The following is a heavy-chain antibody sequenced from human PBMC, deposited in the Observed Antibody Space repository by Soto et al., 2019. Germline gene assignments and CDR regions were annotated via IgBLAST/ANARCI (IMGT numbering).Heavy chain of an antibody. J-gene: IGHJ5*01. D-gene: IGHD2-2*01. V-gene: IGHV3-33*01. CDR3: ARAVPAAKGWFDS. Sequence: QVALVESGGGVVQPGGSLRLACAASGFTFSSYGMHWVRQAPGKGLEWVAVIWFDGSKEFYAASVEGRFTISRDNSKNMVYLEMNSPRDVDTAVYYCARAVPAAKGWFDSWGQGTLVTVSS. CDR1: GFTFSSYG. CDR2: IWFDGSKE.